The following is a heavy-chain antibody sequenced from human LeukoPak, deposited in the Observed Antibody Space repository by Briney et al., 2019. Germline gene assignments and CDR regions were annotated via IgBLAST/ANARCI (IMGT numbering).Heavy chain of an antibody. CDR2: INHSGST. Sequence: PSETLSLTCAVYGGSFSGYYWSWIRQPPGKGLERIGEINHSGSTNYNPSFKSRVTISVDTSKNQFSLKLSSVTAADTAVYYCATLTGGDDAFDIWGQGTMVTVSS. CDR1: GGSFSGYY. CDR3: ATLTGGDDAFDI. J-gene: IGHJ3*02. V-gene: IGHV4-34*01. D-gene: IGHD4-23*01.